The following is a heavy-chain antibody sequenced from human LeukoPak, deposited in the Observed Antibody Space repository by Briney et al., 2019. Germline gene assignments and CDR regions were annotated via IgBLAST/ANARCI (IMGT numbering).Heavy chain of an antibody. Sequence: PSETLSLTCTVSGGSISSYYWSWIRQPPGKGLEWIGYIYYSGSTYYNPSLKSRVTISVDTSKNQFSLKLSSVTAADTAVYYCARHQGITIFGVVIPRHFDYWGQGTLVTVSS. CDR3: ARHQGITIFGVVIPRHFDY. D-gene: IGHD3-3*01. J-gene: IGHJ4*02. CDR1: GGSISSYY. CDR2: IYYSGST. V-gene: IGHV4-59*04.